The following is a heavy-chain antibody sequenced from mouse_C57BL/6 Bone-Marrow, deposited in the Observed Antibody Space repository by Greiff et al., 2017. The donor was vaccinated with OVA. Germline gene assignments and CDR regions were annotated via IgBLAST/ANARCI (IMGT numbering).Heavy chain of an antibody. CDR3: ARSWDYSNYFDY. CDR2: IYPRSGNT. CDR1: GYTFTSYG. D-gene: IGHD2-5*01. V-gene: IGHV1-81*01. Sequence: VQLKQSGAELARPGASVKLSCKASGYTFTSYGISWVKQRTGQGLEWIGEIYPRSGNTYYNEKFKGKATLTADKSSSTAYMELRSLTSEDSAVYFCARSWDYSNYFDYWGQGTTLTVSS. J-gene: IGHJ2*01.